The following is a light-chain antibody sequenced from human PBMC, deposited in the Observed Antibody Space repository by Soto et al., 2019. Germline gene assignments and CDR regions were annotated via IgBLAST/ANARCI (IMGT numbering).Light chain of an antibody. J-gene: IGLJ1*01. Sequence: QSVLTQPASVSGSPGQSITISCTGTSTDVGGYKYVSWYQQHPGTAPNLMIFEVNGRPSGVSDRFSGSKSGNTASLTISGLQPEDEADYYCSSFSSSSTPYVFGTGTKVTVL. CDR1: STDVGGYKY. CDR3: SSFSSSSTPYV. CDR2: EVN. V-gene: IGLV2-14*01.